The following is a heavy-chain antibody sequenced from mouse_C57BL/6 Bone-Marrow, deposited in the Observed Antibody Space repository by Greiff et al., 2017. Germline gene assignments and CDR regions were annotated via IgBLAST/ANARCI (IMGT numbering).Heavy chain of an antibody. J-gene: IGHJ4*01. V-gene: IGHV1-55*01. D-gene: IGHD1-1*01. CDR2: IYPGSGST. CDR3: ARLTTVVAPDAMDY. CDR1: GYTFTSYW. Sequence: VQLQQPGAELVKPGASVKMSCKASGYTFTSYWITWVKPRPGQGLEWIGDIYPGSGSTTYNEKFKSKATLTVDTSSSTAYMQLSRLTSEDSAVYYCARLTTVVAPDAMDYWGQGTSVTVSS.